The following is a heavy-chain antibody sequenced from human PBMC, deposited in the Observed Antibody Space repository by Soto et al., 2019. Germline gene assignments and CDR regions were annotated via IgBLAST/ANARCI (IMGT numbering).Heavy chain of an antibody. J-gene: IGHJ4*02. V-gene: IGHV3-23*01. CDR1: GFTFSSYA. CDR2: ISGSGGST. Sequence: GGSLRLSCAAPGFTFSSYAMSWVRQAPGKGLEWVSAISGSGGSTYYADSVKGRFTISRDNSKNTLYLQMNSLKTEDTAVYYCTTDDIVVVVAATRFWGQGTLVTVSS. CDR3: TTDDIVVVVAATRF. D-gene: IGHD2-15*01.